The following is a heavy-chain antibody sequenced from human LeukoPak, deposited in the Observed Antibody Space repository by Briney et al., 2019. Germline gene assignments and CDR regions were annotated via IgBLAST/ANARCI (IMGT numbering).Heavy chain of an antibody. CDR3: ARGGSWQYYNRAEYFQH. CDR1: GFTFSSYS. CDR2: ISSSSSTI. D-gene: IGHD3-10*01. J-gene: IGHJ1*01. Sequence: PGGSLRLSCAASGFTFSSYSMNWVRQAPGKGLEWVSYISSSSSTIYYADSVKGRFTISRDNAKNSLYLQMNSLRAEDTAVYYCARGGSWQYYNRAEYFQHWGQGTLVTVSS. V-gene: IGHV3-48*04.